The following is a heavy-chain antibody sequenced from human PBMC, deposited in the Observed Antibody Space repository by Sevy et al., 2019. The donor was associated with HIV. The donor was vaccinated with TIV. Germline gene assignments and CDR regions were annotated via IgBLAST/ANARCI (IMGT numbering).Heavy chain of an antibody. J-gene: IGHJ4*02. CDR2: IYYSGST. CDR1: GDSVSGGNYC. CDR3: ARGLFDY. V-gene: IGHV4-61*01. Sequence: SETLSLTYTVSGDSVSGGNYCWSWIRQPPGKGLEWIGYIYYSGSTNYNPSLKSRVTISIDTSKNQFSLRLTSVTAADTAVYYCARGLFDYWGQGTLVTVSS.